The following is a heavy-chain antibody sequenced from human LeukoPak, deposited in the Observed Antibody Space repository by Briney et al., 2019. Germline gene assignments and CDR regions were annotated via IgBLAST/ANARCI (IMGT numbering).Heavy chain of an antibody. CDR3: ARQGGHFDY. V-gene: IGHV5-51*01. Sequence: GGSLRLSCAASGFTFSGSAMHWVRQASGKGLEWMGIIYPGDSDTRYSPSFQGQVTISADKSISTAYLQWSSLKASDTAMYYCARQGGHFDYWGQGTLVTVSS. CDR2: IYPGDSDT. J-gene: IGHJ4*02. CDR1: GFTFSGSA.